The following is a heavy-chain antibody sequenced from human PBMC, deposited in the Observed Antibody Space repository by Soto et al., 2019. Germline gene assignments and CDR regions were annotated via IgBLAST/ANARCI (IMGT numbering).Heavy chain of an antibody. V-gene: IGHV1-69*01. CDR3: ATALGCRSTSCTLDY. J-gene: IGHJ4*02. D-gene: IGHD2-2*01. CDR1: GGTFGSYA. CDR2: IIPVSGAA. Sequence: QVQLVQSGAEVKKPGSSVKVSCKASGGTFGSYAFSWVRQAPGQGLEWMGGIIPVSGAAHYAQKFQGRVPITAHESTSTAYMELSSLRSQDTAVYYCATALGCRSTSCTLDYWGQGTRVIVSS.